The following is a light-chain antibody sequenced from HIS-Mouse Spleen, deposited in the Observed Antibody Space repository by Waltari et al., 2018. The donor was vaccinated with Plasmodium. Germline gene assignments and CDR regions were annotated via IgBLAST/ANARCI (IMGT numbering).Light chain of an antibody. CDR1: SSDVGGYNY. CDR2: DVR. V-gene: IGLV2-14*03. Sequence: QSALTQPASVSGSPGQSITISCTGTSSDVGGYNYVSWYQQHPGKAPKLMIYDVRNRPSVVSNRFSGSKSGNTASLTISGLQAEDEADYYCSSYTSSSTRVFGTGTKVTVL. CDR3: SSYTSSSTRV. J-gene: IGLJ1*01.